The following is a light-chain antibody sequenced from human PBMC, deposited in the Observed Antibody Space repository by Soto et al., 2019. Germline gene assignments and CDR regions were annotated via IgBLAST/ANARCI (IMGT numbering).Light chain of an antibody. CDR2: LGS. Sequence: DIVMTQSPLSLPVTPVEPASISFMSSQILLYSNRYNYLDWYLQKPGQPPQLLIYLGSNRASGVPDRFSGSGSGTDFTLKISRVEADDVGVYYCMQPLQSWTFGQGTKVDIK. J-gene: IGKJ1*01. CDR1: QILLYSNRYNY. V-gene: IGKV2-28*01. CDR3: MQPLQSWT.